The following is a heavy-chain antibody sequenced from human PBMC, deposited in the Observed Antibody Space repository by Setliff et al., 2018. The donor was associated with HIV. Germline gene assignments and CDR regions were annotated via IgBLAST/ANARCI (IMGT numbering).Heavy chain of an antibody. CDR3: AIAPFRIMSAHYRTLDQ. CDR2: ISPSNGYT. Sequence: ASVKVSCKASGYTFSSYGISWVRQAPGQGLEWMGWISPSNGYTDYAQKFRDRVTLTTDTSTTTAYMEVSSLGSDDTAIYYCAIAPFRIMSAHYRTLDQWGQGTPVTVSS. J-gene: IGHJ4*02. V-gene: IGHV1-18*01. CDR1: GYTFSSYG. D-gene: IGHD3-9*01.